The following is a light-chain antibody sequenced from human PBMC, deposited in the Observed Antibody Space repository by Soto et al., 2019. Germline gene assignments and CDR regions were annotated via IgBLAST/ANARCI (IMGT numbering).Light chain of an antibody. Sequence: DIQMTQSPSSLSASVGDRVTITCQASQDISNYLNWYQQKPGKAPKLLIHAASNLETGVPSRFSGSGSGTDFTFTISSLQPEDFATYYCQQYDNLPLTFGGGTKVDIK. J-gene: IGKJ4*01. V-gene: IGKV1-33*01. CDR2: AAS. CDR1: QDISNY. CDR3: QQYDNLPLT.